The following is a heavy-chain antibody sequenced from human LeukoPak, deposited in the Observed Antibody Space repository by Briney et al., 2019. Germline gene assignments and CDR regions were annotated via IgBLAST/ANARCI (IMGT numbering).Heavy chain of an antibody. CDR3: AKDQDPYYYDSSGYYSVDY. V-gene: IGHV3-30*18. CDR1: GFTFSSYD. Sequence: PGGSLRLSCAASGFTFSSYDMHWVRQAPGKGLEWVAVISYDGSNKYYADSVKGRFTISRDNSKNTLYLQMNSLRAEDTAVYYCAKDQDPYYYDSSGYYSVDYWGQGTLVTVSS. CDR2: ISYDGSNK. J-gene: IGHJ4*02. D-gene: IGHD3-22*01.